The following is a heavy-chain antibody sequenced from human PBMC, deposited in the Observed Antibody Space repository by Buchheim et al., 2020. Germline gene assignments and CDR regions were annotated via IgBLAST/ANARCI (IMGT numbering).Heavy chain of an antibody. D-gene: IGHD3-22*01. V-gene: IGHV3-7*01. CDR2: INQDGTGK. J-gene: IGHJ4*02. CDR1: GFTFRTYW. CDR3: VRKHNSAHYQFFDY. Sequence: EVQLVESGGGLVQPGGSLRLSCAAPGFTFRTYWMSWVRQAPGKGLEWVANINQDGTGKNYMDSVKGRFTVSRDNAKNSLYLQMDSLRDEDTAVYSCVRKHNSAHYQFFDYWGQGTL.